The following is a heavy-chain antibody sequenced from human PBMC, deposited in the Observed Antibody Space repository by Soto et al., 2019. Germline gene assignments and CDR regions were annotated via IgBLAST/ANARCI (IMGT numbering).Heavy chain of an antibody. J-gene: IGHJ5*02. Sequence: QLQLQESGPGLVKPSETLSLTCTVSGGSISSSSYYWGWIRQPPGKGLEWIGSIYYSGSTYYNPSLQSRVTISVDTSKNQYSLKLRSVTAADTAVYYCARHLNGKYNWFDPWGQGTLVTVSS. D-gene: IGHD1-26*01. CDR3: ARHLNGKYNWFDP. V-gene: IGHV4-39*01. CDR2: IYYSGST. CDR1: GGSISSSSYY.